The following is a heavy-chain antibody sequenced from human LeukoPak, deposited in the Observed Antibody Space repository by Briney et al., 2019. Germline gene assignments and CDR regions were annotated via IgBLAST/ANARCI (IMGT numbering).Heavy chain of an antibody. J-gene: IGHJ6*03. CDR2: INPNSGGT. V-gene: IGHV1-2*02. CDR3: ARDLGVSAPTYYYYYYMDV. D-gene: IGHD3-10*01. CDR1: GYTFTGYY. Sequence: RASVKVSCKASGYTFTGYYMHWVRQAPGQGLEWMGWINPNSGGTNYAQKFQGRVTMTRDTSISTAYMELSRLRSDDTAVYYCARDLGVSAPTYYYYYYMDVWGKGTTVTVSS.